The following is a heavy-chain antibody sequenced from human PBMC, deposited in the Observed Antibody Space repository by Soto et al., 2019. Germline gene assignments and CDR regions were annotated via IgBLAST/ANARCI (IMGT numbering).Heavy chain of an antibody. J-gene: IGHJ4*02. V-gene: IGHV3-30-3*01. CDR3: ARDGYSSSWGYFDY. Sequence: QVQLVESGGGVVQPGRSLRLSCAASGFTVSSYAMHWVRQAPGKGLEWVAVISYDGSNKYYADSVKGRFTISRDNSKNTLYLQMNSLRAEDTAVYYCARDGYSSSWGYFDYWGQGTLVTVSS. CDR1: GFTVSSYA. CDR2: ISYDGSNK. D-gene: IGHD6-13*01.